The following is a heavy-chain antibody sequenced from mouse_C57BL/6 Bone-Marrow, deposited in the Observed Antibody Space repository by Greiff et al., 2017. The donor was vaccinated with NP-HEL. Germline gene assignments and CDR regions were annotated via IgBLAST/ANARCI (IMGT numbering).Heavy chain of an antibody. Sequence: LQESGTELVKPGASVKLSCTASGYNFTSYWMHWVKQRPGQGLEWIGNINPSNGGTNYTEKFKSKATLTVDKSSSTAYMQLSSLTSEDSAVYYCASDGSCLSYWYFDVWGTGTAVTVSS. D-gene: IGHD1-1*01. CDR3: ASDGSCLSYWYFDV. V-gene: IGHV1-53*01. CDR1: GYNFTSYW. CDR2: INPSNGGT. J-gene: IGHJ1*03.